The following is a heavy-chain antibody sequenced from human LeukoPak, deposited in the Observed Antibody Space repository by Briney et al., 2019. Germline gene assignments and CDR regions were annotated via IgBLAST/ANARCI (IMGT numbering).Heavy chain of an antibody. CDR2: IKKDGSEK. CDR1: GFTFSSYW. V-gene: IGHV3-7*01. J-gene: IGHJ4*02. Sequence: GGSLRLSCAASGFTFSSYWMSWVRQAPGKGLEWVANIKKDGSEKYYVDSVKGRFTISRDNAKNSLYLQMNGLRAEDTAVYYCARDLYRIVVVPHYFDYWGQGTLVTVSS. CDR3: ARDLYRIVVVPHYFDY. D-gene: IGHD3-22*01.